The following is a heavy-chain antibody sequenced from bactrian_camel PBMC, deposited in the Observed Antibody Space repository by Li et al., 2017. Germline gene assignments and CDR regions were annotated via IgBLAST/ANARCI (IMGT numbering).Heavy chain of an antibody. J-gene: IGHJ4*01. V-gene: IGHV3S40*01. CDR1: GFIVSRHN. CDR2: INGAGLTA. Sequence: VQLVESGGGLVQPGGSLRLSCVASGFIVSRHNVAWVRQAPGKGLEWVSNINGAGLTAYYADSVKGRFTVSRDNAKNTLYLQMNNLTSEDTALYYCATTFDGANRGQGTQVTVS. D-gene: IGHD6*01.